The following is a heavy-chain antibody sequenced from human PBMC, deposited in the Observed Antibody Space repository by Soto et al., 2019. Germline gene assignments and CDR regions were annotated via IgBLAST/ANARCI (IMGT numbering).Heavy chain of an antibody. D-gene: IGHD2-15*01. J-gene: IGHJ4*02. CDR3: ARCSGGSCYSGY. CDR2: ISSSSSYI. V-gene: IGHV3-21*01. CDR1: GFTFSSYS. Sequence: EVQLVESGGGLVKPGGSLRLSCAASGFTFSSYSMNWVRQAPGKGLEWVSSISSSSSYIYYADSVKGRFTISRDNAKNSLYLQMNSLIAEDTAVYYCARCSGGSCYSGYWGQGTLVTVSS.